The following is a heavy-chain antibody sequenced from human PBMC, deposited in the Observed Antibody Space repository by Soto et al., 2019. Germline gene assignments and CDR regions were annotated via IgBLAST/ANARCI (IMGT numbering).Heavy chain of an antibody. Sequence: RSLTCAVYGGSFSGYYWSWIRQPPGKGLEWIGEINHSGSTNYNPSLKSRVTISVDTSKNQFSLKLSSVTAADTAVYYCARGKYYYDSSGYYLPVYFDYWGQGTLVTVSS. CDR3: ARGKYYYDSSGYYLPVYFDY. V-gene: IGHV4-34*01. D-gene: IGHD3-22*01. J-gene: IGHJ4*02. CDR2: INHSGST. CDR1: GGSFSGYY.